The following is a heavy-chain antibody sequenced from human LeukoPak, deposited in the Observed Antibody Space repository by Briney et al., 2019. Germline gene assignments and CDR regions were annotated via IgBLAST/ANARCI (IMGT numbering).Heavy chain of an antibody. D-gene: IGHD5-12*01. CDR2: TYYRSKWYN. CDR1: GDSVSSNSAA. V-gene: IGHV6-1*01. CDR3: ARDEVDIVATPIDY. Sequence: SQTLSPTCAISGDSVSSNSAAWNWIRQSPSRGLEWLGRTYYRSKWYNDYAVSVKSRITINPDTSKNQFSLQPNSVTPEDTAVYYCARDEVDIVATPIDYWGQGTLVTVSS. J-gene: IGHJ4*02.